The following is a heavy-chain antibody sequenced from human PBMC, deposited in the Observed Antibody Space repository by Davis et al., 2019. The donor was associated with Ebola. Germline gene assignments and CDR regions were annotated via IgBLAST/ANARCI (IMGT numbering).Heavy chain of an antibody. Sequence: HTGGSLRLSCAASGFSFSSYWMHWVRQAPGKGLVWVSRIKSDGSTISYADSVKGRFTISRDNSKNTLYLQMNSLRAEDTAVYYCASDEPVYGDYELNIDYWGQGTLVTVSS. CDR3: ASDEPVYGDYELNIDY. J-gene: IGHJ4*02. CDR2: IKSDGSTI. V-gene: IGHV3-74*01. CDR1: GFSFSSYW. D-gene: IGHD4-17*01.